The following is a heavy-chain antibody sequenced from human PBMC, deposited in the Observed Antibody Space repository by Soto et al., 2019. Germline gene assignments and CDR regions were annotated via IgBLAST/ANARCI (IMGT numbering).Heavy chain of an antibody. V-gene: IGHV3-23*01. CDR1: GFTFDDYG. Sequence: GGSLRLSCAASGFTFDDYGMSWVRQAPGKGLEWVSAISGSGETTDHADSVKGRFTISRDNSKNTLYLQMNNLRGEDTAVYYCVKYIRDSSGWKADYWGQGTLVTVSS. CDR2: ISGSGETT. D-gene: IGHD6-19*01. J-gene: IGHJ4*02. CDR3: VKYIRDSSGWKADY.